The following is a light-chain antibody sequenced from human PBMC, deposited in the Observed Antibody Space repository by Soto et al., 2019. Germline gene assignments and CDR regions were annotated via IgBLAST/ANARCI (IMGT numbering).Light chain of an antibody. Sequence: ETVLTQSPGTLSLSPGERATLSCRASQSISSNLAWYQQKPGQAPRLLMFRTSSRATGFPARFSGSGSGTEFNLTISSLQSEDFGVYYCQQYNNWPRATFGGGTKVDI. CDR2: RTS. CDR3: QQYNNWPRAT. CDR1: QSISSN. J-gene: IGKJ4*01. V-gene: IGKV3-15*01.